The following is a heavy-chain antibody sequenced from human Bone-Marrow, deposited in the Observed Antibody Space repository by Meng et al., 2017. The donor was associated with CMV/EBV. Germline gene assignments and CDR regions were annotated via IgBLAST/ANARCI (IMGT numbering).Heavy chain of an antibody. CDR1: GYTFTGYY. V-gene: IGHV1-69*05. CDR3: ARGFSVTTSWFDP. Sequence: SVKVSCKASGYTFTGYYMHWVRQAPGQGLEWMGWIIPISGTANYEQKFQGRVTITTDESTSKAYMELSRLRSEDTAVYYFARGFSVTTSWFDPWGQGTLVTVSS. D-gene: IGHD4-17*01. J-gene: IGHJ5*02. CDR2: IIPISGTA.